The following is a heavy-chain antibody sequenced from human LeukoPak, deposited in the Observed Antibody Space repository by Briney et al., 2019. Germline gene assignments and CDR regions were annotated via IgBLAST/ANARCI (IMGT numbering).Heavy chain of an antibody. V-gene: IGHV3-23*01. CDR1: GFSFSNFS. CDR3: ARACPSCRGASCLLSWY. Sequence: GESLILSCAASGFSFSNFSMGWVRQPPGKWLGWVSATTGSGVTTSYADSVQGRFTISRDNSKNTLYLQLNSLRAEDTALYFCARACPSCRGASCLLSWY. J-gene: IGHJ2*01. D-gene: IGHD2-15*01. CDR2: TTGSGVTT.